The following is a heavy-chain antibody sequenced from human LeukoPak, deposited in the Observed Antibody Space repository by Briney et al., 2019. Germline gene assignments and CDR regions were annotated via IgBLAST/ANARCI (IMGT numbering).Heavy chain of an antibody. V-gene: IGHV4-39*07. J-gene: IGHJ5*02. CDR1: GGSISSSSYY. CDR2: IYYSGST. Sequence: SETLSLTCTVSGGSISSSSYYWGWIRQPPGKGLEWIGSIYYSGSTYYNPSLKSRVTISVDTSKNQFSLELSSVTAADTAVYYCARDRSSGLPNPNWFDPWGQGTLVTVSS. CDR3: ARDRSSGLPNPNWFDP. D-gene: IGHD5-12*01.